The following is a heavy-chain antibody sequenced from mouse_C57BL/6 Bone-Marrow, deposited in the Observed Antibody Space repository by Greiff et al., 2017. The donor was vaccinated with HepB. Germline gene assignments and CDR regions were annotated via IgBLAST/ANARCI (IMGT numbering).Heavy chain of an antibody. CDR3: AREVGYAMDY. CDR1: GFTFSSYA. J-gene: IGHJ4*01. CDR2: ISDGGSYT. V-gene: IGHV5-4*01. Sequence: DVQLVESGGGLVKPGGSLKLSCAASGFTFSSYAMSWVRQTPEKRLEWVATISDGGSYTYYPDNVKGRFTISRDNANNNLYLQMSHLKSEDTAMYYCAREVGYAMDYWGQGTSVTVSS.